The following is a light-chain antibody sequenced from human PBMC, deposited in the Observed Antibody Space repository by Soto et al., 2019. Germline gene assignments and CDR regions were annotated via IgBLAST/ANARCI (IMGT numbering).Light chain of an antibody. V-gene: IGKV3-15*01. CDR3: QQGHNWPLT. CDR2: GAS. CDR1: QSINSE. Sequence: EMVMTQSPATLSLSAGERAALSCRASQSINSELAWYQQKPGQPPRLLIYGASTMATGLPARFTVSESSSEFTLTISGLQSEAVAVYYCQQGHNWPLTFGQGTMLDI. J-gene: IGKJ2*01.